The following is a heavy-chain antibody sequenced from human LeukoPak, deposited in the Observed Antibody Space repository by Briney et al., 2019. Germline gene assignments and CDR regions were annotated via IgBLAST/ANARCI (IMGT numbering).Heavy chain of an antibody. J-gene: IGHJ6*03. CDR2: IIPIFGIA. V-gene: IGHV1-69*13. Sequence: SVKVSCKASGGTFSSYAISWVRQAPGQGLEWMGGIIPIFGIANYAQKFQGRVTITADESTSTAYMELSSLRSEDTAVYYCARGALVPAADLDYHYYMDVWGKGTTVTVSS. D-gene: IGHD2-2*01. CDR1: GGTFSSYA. CDR3: ARGALVPAADLDYHYYMDV.